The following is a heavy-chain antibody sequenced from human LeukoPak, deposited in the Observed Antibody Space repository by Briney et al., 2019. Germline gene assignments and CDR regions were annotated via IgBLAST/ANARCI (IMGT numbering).Heavy chain of an antibody. CDR1: GFSLSTSGVG. Sequence: SGPTLVKPTQTLTLTCTFSGFSLSTSGVGVGWIRQPPGKALEWLALIYWDDDKRYSPSLKSRLTITKDTSRNQVVLSMTNMDPVDAATYYCAHRAVDTSYRSSFYFDYWGHGTLVTVSS. CDR2: IYWDDDK. V-gene: IGHV2-5*02. J-gene: IGHJ4*01. CDR3: AHRAVDTSYRSSFYFDY. D-gene: IGHD2-2*01.